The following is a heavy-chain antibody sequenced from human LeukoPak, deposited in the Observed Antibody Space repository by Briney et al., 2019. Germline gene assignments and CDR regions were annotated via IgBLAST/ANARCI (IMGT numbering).Heavy chain of an antibody. CDR3: ATTGTSGPNWFDP. V-gene: IGHV1-2*02. CDR1: GYTFTGYY. D-gene: IGHD1-1*01. J-gene: IGHJ5*02. Sequence: ASVKVSCKASGYTFTGYYMHWVRQAPGQGLEWMGWINPNSGGTNYAQKFQGRVTMTRDTSISTAYMELSRLRSDDTAVYYCATTGTSGPNWFDPWGQGTPVTVSS. CDR2: INPNSGGT.